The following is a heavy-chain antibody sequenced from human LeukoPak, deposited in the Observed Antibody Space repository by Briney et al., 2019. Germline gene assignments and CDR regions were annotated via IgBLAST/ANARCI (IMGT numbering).Heavy chain of an antibody. CDR2: ISDNGGYT. D-gene: IGHD2-2*02. Sequence: GGSLRLSCAASGFTFSSCAMHWVRQAPGKGLEYVSGISDNGGYTYYATSVKGRFTISRDNSKNRLYLQVGSLRAEDMAVYYCARGGGYCSGTSCYTFFDYWGQGTLVTVSS. CDR3: ARGGGYCSGTSCYTFFDY. J-gene: IGHJ4*02. CDR1: GFTFSSCA. V-gene: IGHV3-64*01.